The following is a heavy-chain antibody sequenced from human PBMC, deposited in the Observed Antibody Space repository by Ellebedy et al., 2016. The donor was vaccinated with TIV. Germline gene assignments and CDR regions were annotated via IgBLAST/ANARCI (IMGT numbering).Heavy chain of an antibody. D-gene: IGHD2-8*01. J-gene: IGHJ4*02. CDR2: LSYDGNNK. CDR3: AKVPVGYCTTPPCFYFDY. CDR1: GFTFRSYD. Sequence: GESLKISCAASGFTFRSYDMHWVRQAPGKGLEWLTLLSYDGNNKYYAASVKGRFTVSRDNSKKTLYLQMSSLIPDDTAVYYCAKVPVGYCTTPPCFYFDYWGQGTLVTVSS. V-gene: IGHV3-30*18.